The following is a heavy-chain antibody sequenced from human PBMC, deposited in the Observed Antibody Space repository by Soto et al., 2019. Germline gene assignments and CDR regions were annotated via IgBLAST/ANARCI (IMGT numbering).Heavy chain of an antibody. CDR2: ISAHNGNT. CDR3: ARGLSYGLCDY. J-gene: IGHJ4*02. CDR1: GYTFTSYG. Sequence: QVQLVQSGAEVKKPGASVKVSCKASGYTFTSYGISWVRQAPGQGLEWMGWISAHNGNTKYAQKLQGRVTMTADTSTTTAYMKLRSLRADDTAVDYCARGLSYGLCDYWGQGTLVTVSS. D-gene: IGHD5-18*01. V-gene: IGHV1-18*01.